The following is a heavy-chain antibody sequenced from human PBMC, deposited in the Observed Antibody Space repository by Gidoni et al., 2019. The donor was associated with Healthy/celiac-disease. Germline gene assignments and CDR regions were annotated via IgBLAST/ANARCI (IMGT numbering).Heavy chain of an antibody. J-gene: IGHJ6*02. V-gene: IGHV1-69*06. CDR3: ARDRGLYSITWHGMDV. CDR2: IIPIFGTA. D-gene: IGHD1-20*01. Sequence: QLQLVQSGPEVKTPGSSATVSCKASGRTFISYAISWVRQAPGQGLEWMGGIIPIFGTANYAQKFQGRVTITADKSTSTAYMELSSLRSEDTAVYYCARDRGLYSITWHGMDVWGQGTTVTVSS. CDR1: GRTFISYA.